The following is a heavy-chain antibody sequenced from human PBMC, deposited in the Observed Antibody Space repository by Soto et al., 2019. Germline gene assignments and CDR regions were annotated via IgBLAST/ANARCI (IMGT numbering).Heavy chain of an antibody. Sequence: GGSLRLSCAASGFTFSTYWTHWIRQVPGKGLEWVSRINSDASHTYYADSVKGRFTISRDNAKNTLFLQMSSLRVDDTAVYYCARDPKRRDGYNFDSWGRGALVTVSS. CDR2: INSDASHT. V-gene: IGHV3-74*01. CDR3: ARDPKRRDGYNFDS. J-gene: IGHJ4*02. D-gene: IGHD5-12*01. CDR1: GFTFSTYW.